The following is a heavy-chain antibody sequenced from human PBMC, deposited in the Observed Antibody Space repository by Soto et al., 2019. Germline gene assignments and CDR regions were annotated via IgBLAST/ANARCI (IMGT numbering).Heavy chain of an antibody. CDR2: TYYRSKWYN. V-gene: IGHV6-1*01. D-gene: IGHD2-2*01. CDR3: AREAIYCSSTSCPGFDY. J-gene: IGHJ4*02. Sequence: SQTLSLTCAISGDSVSSNSAAWNWIRQSPSRGLAWLGRTYYRSKWYNDYAVSVKSRITINPDTSKNQFSLQLNSVTPEDTAVYYCAREAIYCSSTSCPGFDYWGQGTLVTVSS. CDR1: GDSVSSNSAA.